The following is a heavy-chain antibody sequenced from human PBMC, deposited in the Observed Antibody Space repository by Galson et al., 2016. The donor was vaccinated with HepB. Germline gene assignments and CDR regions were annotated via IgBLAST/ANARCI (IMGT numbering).Heavy chain of an antibody. J-gene: IGHJ4*02. Sequence: ETLSLTCAVSGGSISSGNWWCWVRQPPGKGLERIAEIHHSGSTNYNPSLKSRVTISVDKNKNQFSLKLSSVNAADTAVYYCAHSGDYSLNYWGQGTLITVSS. V-gene: IGHV4-4*02. CDR2: IHHSGST. D-gene: IGHD2-21*01. CDR1: GGSISSGNW. CDR3: AHSGDYSLNY.